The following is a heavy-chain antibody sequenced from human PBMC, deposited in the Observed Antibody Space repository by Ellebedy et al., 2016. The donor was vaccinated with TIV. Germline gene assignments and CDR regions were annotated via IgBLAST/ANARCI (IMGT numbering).Heavy chain of an antibody. Sequence: GESLKISCVGSGFSFSTYATAWVRQTPGKGLEWVPGLYRGGDKTYYADSVKGRFTISRDNSKNTMYLEMNSLRAEDTAIYYCAKDQVGGDGRWVFDLWGQGKMVTVSS. CDR3: AKDQVGGDGRWVFDL. CDR1: GFSFSTYA. D-gene: IGHD3-16*01. J-gene: IGHJ3*01. CDR2: LYRGGDKT. V-gene: IGHV3-23*01.